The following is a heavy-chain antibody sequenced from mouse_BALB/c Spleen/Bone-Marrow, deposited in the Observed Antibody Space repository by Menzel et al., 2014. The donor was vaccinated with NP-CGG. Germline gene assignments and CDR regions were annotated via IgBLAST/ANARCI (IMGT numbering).Heavy chain of an antibody. CDR1: GYTFTNYW. J-gene: IGHJ3*01. D-gene: IGHD2-3*01. CDR2: IDPSTGYT. CDR3: ARFGIYDGYSY. V-gene: IGHV1-7*01. Sequence: VKLQESGAELAKPRASVKMSCKASGYTFTNYWMHWVKQRPGQGLEWIGYIDPSTGYTEYNQKFKDKATLTADKSSSTAYMQLSSLTSEYSAVYYCARFGIYDGYSYWGQAALLTFSA.